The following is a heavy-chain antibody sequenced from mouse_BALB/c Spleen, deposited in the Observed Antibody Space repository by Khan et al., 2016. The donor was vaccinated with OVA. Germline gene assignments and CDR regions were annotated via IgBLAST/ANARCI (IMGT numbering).Heavy chain of an antibody. J-gene: IGHJ3*01. Sequence: EVELVESGGGLVEPGGSLKLSCAASGFTFSTFVMSWVRQTPEKMLEWVATISSAATSTYYPDSVTGRFNISRDNAKNTLYLQMNSLRSEDTAIYYCANGNYGWFAYWGQGTLVTVSA. CDR1: GFTFSTFV. D-gene: IGHD2-1*01. CDR2: ISSAATST. V-gene: IGHV5-9-1*01. CDR3: ANGNYGWFAY.